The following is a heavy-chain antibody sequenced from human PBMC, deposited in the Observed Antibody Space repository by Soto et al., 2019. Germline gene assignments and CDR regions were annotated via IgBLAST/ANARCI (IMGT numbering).Heavy chain of an antibody. D-gene: IGHD6-13*01. CDR2: ISYDGSNK. J-gene: IGHJ6*02. CDR3: AKDRGRAQLYYYYGMDV. V-gene: IGHV3-30*18. CDR1: GLTFSSYG. Sequence: QVQLVESGGGVVQPGRSLRLSCAASGLTFSSYGMHWVRQAPGKGVEWVAVISYDGSNKYYADSVKGRFTISRDNSKNTLYLQMNSLRAEDTAVYYCAKDRGRAQLYYYYGMDVWGQGTTVTVSS.